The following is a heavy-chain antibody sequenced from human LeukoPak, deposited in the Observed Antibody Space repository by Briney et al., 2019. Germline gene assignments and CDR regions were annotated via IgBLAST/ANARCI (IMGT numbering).Heavy chain of an antibody. J-gene: IGHJ4*02. V-gene: IGHV4-59*08. CDR1: GGSISNYY. D-gene: IGHD6-6*01. CDR3: AKHREYSSSSDLDY. Sequence: PSETLSLTCTVSGGSISNYYWSWIRQPPGKGLEWIGYTYYSGSTNYNPSLKSRVTISVDTSKNQFSLKLSSVTAADTAVYYCAKHREYSSSSDLDYWGQGALVTVSS. CDR2: TYYSGST.